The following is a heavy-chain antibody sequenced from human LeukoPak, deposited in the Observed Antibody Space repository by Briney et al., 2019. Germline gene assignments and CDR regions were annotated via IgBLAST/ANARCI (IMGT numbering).Heavy chain of an antibody. J-gene: IGHJ6*02. CDR1: GGSIGTYY. Sequence: SETLSLTCTVSGGSIGTYYWSWIRQPPGKGLEWIGYISYSAISNYNPSLKSRVTISVDTSKNQFSLKLTSVTAADTAVYYCARHRYRMDVRGQGTKVNGSS. CDR2: ISYSAIS. CDR3: ARHRYRMDV. V-gene: IGHV4-59*01.